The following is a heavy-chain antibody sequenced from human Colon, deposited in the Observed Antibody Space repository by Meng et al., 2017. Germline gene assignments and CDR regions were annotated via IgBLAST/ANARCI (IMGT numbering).Heavy chain of an antibody. D-gene: IGHD3-16*02. CDR1: GGSFSGYY. CDR3: ARGGMITFGGVIVPERPFDY. J-gene: IGHJ4*02. V-gene: IGHV4-34*01. Sequence: SETLSLTCAVYGGSFSGYYWSWIRQPPGKGLEWIGDINHSGSTNYNPSLKSRVTISVDTSKNQFSLKLSSVTAADTAVYYCARGGMITFGGVIVPERPFDYWGQGTLVTVSS. CDR2: INHSGST.